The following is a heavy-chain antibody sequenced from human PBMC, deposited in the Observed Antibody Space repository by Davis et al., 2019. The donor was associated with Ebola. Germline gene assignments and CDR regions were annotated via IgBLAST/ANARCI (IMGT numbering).Heavy chain of an antibody. CDR1: GGSFSGYY. CDR3: ARGGRGYSYGPPGY. D-gene: IGHD5-18*01. Sequence: MPSETLSLTCAVYGGSFSGYYWSWIRQPPGKGLEWIGEINHSGSTNYNPSLKSRVTISVDTSKNQFSLKLSSVTAAETAVYYCARGGRGYSYGPPGYWGQGTLVTVSS. V-gene: IGHV4-34*01. J-gene: IGHJ4*02. CDR2: INHSGST.